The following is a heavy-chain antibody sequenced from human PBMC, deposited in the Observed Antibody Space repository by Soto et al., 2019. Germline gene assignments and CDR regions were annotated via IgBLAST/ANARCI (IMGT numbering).Heavy chain of an antibody. J-gene: IGHJ6*02. V-gene: IGHV3-33*01. Sequence: QVQLVESGGGVVQPGRSLRLSCAASGFTFSSYGMHWVRQAPGEGLQWLAAIWYDGSNIYYADSVKGRFTISRDNSMNTLYLHMSSLRAEDTAVYYCARAHISWDGPTVYYYYYGVDVWGQGTTVTVSS. CDR2: IWYDGSNI. D-gene: IGHD3-3*02. CDR1: GFTFSSYG. CDR3: ARAHISWDGPTVYYYYYGVDV.